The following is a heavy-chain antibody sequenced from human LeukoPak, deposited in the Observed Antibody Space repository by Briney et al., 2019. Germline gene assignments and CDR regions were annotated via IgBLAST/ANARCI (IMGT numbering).Heavy chain of an antibody. CDR1: GFTFSSLA. D-gene: IGHD6-19*01. J-gene: IGHJ4*02. CDR3: ASLPWLVRWIYY. CDR2: ISSNSSCI. Sequence: PGGSLRLSCVASGFTFSSLAMNWVRQAPGKGLEWVSSISSNSSCIQYADSVKGRFTISRDNARNSLYLQMNNLRAEDTAVYYCASLPWLVRWIYYWGQGTLVTVSS. V-gene: IGHV3-21*01.